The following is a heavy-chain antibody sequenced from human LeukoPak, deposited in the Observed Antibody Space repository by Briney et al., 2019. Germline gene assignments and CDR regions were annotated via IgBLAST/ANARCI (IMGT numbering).Heavy chain of an antibody. Sequence: GGSLRLSCAASGFAFSSFSMAWVRQAPGKGLEWVSSISSDNYISYADSLEGRFTISRDNSKNTLYLQMNSLRAEDTAVYYCACSSGPYDAFDIWGQGTMVTVSS. J-gene: IGHJ3*02. V-gene: IGHV3-21*04. CDR2: ISSDNYI. D-gene: IGHD6-19*01. CDR3: ACSSGPYDAFDI. CDR1: GFAFSSFS.